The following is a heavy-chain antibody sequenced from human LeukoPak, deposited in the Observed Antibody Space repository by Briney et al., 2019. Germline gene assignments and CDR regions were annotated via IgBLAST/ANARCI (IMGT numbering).Heavy chain of an antibody. CDR2: ISYGGSNK. CDR3: AKDLKRHIVVVTAMVLDY. CDR1: GFSFTNYW. D-gene: IGHD2-21*02. V-gene: IGHV3-30*18. J-gene: IGHJ4*02. Sequence: GGSLRLSCAASGFSFTNYWMHWVRQAPGKGLEWVAVISYGGSNKYYADSVKGRFTISRDNSKNTLYLQMNSLRAEDTAVYYCAKDLKRHIVVVTAMVLDYWGQGTLVTVSS.